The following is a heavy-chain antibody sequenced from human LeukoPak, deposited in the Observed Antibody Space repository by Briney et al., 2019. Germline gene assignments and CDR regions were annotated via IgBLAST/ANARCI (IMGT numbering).Heavy chain of an antibody. CDR1: GFTFSNYG. CDR3: ASGYDFSSGSKRGFDY. J-gene: IGHJ4*02. Sequence: GGSLRLSCAASGFTFSNYGMNWVRQAPGKGLEWVSYISSGGSDIYYADSVKGRFTISRDSAKRSVFLQMNSLTAEDSALYYCASGYDFSSGSKRGFDYWGQGTLVTVPS. D-gene: IGHD3-3*01. V-gene: IGHV3-48*01. CDR2: ISSGGSDI.